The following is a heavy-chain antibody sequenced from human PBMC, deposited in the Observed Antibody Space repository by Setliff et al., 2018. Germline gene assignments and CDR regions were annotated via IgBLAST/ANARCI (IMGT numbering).Heavy chain of an antibody. J-gene: IGHJ4*02. CDR2: FDPEDGET. V-gene: IGHV1-24*01. CDR1: GYTLTELS. CDR3: ATSVSWIQLVLYPQGHPEPFDY. D-gene: IGHD5-18*01. Sequence: ASVKVSCKVSGYTLTELSMHWVRQAPGKGLEWMGGFDPEDGETIYVQKFQGRVTMTEDTSTDTAYMELSSLGSEDTAVYYCATSVSWIQLVLYPQGHPEPFDYWGQGTLVTVSS.